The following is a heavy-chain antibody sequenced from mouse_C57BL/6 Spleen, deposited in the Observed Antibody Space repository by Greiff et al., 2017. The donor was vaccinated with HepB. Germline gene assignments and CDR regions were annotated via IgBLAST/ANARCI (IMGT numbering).Heavy chain of an antibody. J-gene: IGHJ4*01. D-gene: IGHD2-3*01. CDR1: GYTFTSYW. Sequence: VQLQQPGAELVKPGASVKMSCKASGYTFTSYWITWVKQRPGQGLEWLGDIYPGSGSTNYNEKFKSKDTMTADTSSSTAYMQLSSLTSEDSAVYYCARRGNYDGYPYAMDYWGQGTSVTVSS. CDR3: ARRGNYDGYPYAMDY. V-gene: IGHV1-55*01. CDR2: IYPGSGST.